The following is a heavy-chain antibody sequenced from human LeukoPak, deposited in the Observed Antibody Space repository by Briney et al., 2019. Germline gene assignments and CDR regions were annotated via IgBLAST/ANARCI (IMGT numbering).Heavy chain of an antibody. Sequence: GGSLRLSCAASGFTFSRYWIHWVRQAPGKGLEWVSRINPDGSTTTYVDSVKGRFTISRDNAKNTVYLQMNSLRAEDTAVYYCARVLSGSWDWFDPWGQGTLVTVSS. V-gene: IGHV3-74*01. J-gene: IGHJ5*02. CDR1: GFTFSRYW. D-gene: IGHD3-22*01. CDR3: ARVLSGSWDWFDP. CDR2: INPDGSTT.